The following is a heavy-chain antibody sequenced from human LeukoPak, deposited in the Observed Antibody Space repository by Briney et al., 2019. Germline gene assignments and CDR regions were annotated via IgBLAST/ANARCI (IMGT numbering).Heavy chain of an antibody. Sequence: ASVKVSCKASGYTFTGYYMHWVRQAPGQGLEWMGWINPNSGGTNYAQKFQGRVTMTRDTSISTAYMELSRLRSDDTAVYYCARAPGAAAPVDGYYYMDVWGKGTTVTVSS. CDR3: ARAPGAAAPVDGYYYMDV. V-gene: IGHV1-2*02. CDR1: GYTFTGYY. J-gene: IGHJ6*03. D-gene: IGHD6-13*01. CDR2: INPNSGGT.